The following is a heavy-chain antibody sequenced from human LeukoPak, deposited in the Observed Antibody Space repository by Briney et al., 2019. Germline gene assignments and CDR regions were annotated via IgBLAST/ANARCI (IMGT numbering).Heavy chain of an antibody. Sequence: GGSLRLSCAASGFTFSSYAMSWVRQAPGKGLEWVSAISGSGGSTYYADSVKGRFTISRDNSKNTLYLQMNSLRAEDTAVYYCAKGWYYYDSSGYYDYWGQGTLVTVSS. CDR1: GFTFSSYA. V-gene: IGHV3-23*01. CDR3: AKGWYYYDSSGYYDY. D-gene: IGHD3-22*01. CDR2: ISGSGGST. J-gene: IGHJ4*02.